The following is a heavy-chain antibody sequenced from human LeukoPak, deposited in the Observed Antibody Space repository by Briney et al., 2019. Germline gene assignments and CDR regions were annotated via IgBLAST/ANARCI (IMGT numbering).Heavy chain of an antibody. D-gene: IGHD1/OR15-1a*01. Sequence: PSETLSLTCAVYGGSFSGYYWSWIRQPPGKGLEWIGEINHSGSTNYNPSLKSRVTISVGTSKNQFSLKLSSVTAADTAVYYCARGDSSNNYYYYGMDVWGKGTTVTVSS. CDR1: GGSFSGYY. V-gene: IGHV4-34*01. CDR3: ARGDSSNNYYYYGMDV. CDR2: INHSGST. J-gene: IGHJ6*04.